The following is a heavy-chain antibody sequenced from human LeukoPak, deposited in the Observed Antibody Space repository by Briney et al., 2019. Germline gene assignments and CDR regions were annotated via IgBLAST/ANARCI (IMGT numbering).Heavy chain of an antibody. CDR2: IDPNRGDR. J-gene: IGHJ4*02. CDR1: GYTFTSLY. D-gene: IGHD1/OR15-1a*01. V-gene: IGHV1-2*06. CDR3: ARDNNDKRFDY. Sequence: ASVKVSCKTSGYTFTSLYIHWVRQAPGQGLEWMGRIDPNRGDRKFAQRFQDRVTFTTDASISTAYMELSSLGSDDTAVYYCARDNNDKRFDYWGQGTLVTVSP.